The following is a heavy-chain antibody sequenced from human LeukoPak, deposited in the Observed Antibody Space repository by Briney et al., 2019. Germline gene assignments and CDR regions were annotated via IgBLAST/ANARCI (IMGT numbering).Heavy chain of an antibody. Sequence: SVKVSCKASGGTFSNYAISWVRQAPGQGLEWMGKIIPILGIANYAQKFRGRVTITADKSTSTAYMELSSLRSEDTAVYYCARARDPGSAVPASGFWGQGTLVTVSS. CDR3: ARARDPGSAVPASGF. CDR1: GGTFSNYA. J-gene: IGHJ4*02. V-gene: IGHV1-69*04. CDR2: IIPILGIA. D-gene: IGHD6-19*01.